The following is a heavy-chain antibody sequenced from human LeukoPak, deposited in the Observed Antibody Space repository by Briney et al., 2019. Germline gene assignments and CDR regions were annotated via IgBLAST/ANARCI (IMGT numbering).Heavy chain of an antibody. Sequence: GGSLRLSCAASGFTFGSYSMNWVRQAPGRGLEWVSSISSSSSYIYYADSVKGRFTISRDNAKNSLYLQMNSLRAEDTAVYYCAASSFFVGATDLSFDYWGQGTLVTVSS. J-gene: IGHJ4*02. CDR1: GFTFGSYS. D-gene: IGHD1-26*01. CDR2: ISSSSSYI. V-gene: IGHV3-21*01. CDR3: AASSFFVGATDLSFDY.